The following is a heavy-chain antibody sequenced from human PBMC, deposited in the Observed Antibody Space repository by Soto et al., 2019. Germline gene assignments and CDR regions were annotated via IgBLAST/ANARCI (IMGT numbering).Heavy chain of an antibody. D-gene: IGHD3-3*01. CDR1: GYNFGSYA. CDR3: ARFSSLLRFLEWLLFRFDY. J-gene: IGHJ4*02. Sequence: VGSLRLSCVASGYNFGSYAMMCVRHSPEKWLEWISTIGGGGIGSYYADSVKGRFTISRDNAKNSLYLQMNSLRAEDTAVYYCARFSSLLRFLEWLLFRFDYWGQGTLVTVSS. CDR2: IGGGGIGS. V-gene: IGHV3-23*01.